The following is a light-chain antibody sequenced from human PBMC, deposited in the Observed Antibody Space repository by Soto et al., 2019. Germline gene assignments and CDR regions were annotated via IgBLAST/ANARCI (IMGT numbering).Light chain of an antibody. CDR1: SSDIGGYNY. J-gene: IGLJ1*01. Sequence: QSALTQPASVSGSPGQSITISCTGTSSDIGGYNYVPWYQQHPGKAPKLMIYDVSNRTSGVSNRFSGSKSGNKASLTISGLQAEDEADYYCSSYASSSTYVFGTGTKLTVL. V-gene: IGLV2-14*01. CDR3: SSYASSSTYV. CDR2: DVS.